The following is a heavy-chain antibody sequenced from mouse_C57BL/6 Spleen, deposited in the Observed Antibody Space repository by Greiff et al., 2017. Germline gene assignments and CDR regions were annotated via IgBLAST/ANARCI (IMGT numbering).Heavy chain of an antibody. CDR1: GFTFSDAW. Sequence: EVQLVESGGGLVQPGGSMKLSCAASGFTFSDAWMDWVRQSPEKGLEWVDEIRNKANNHATYYAESVKGRFTISRDDTKSIVYLQMNSLRTEDTGIYYCIEPGIYDGYPGFAYWGQGTLVTVAA. V-gene: IGHV6-6*01. CDR3: IEPGIYDGYPGFAY. J-gene: IGHJ3*01. CDR2: IRNKANNHAT. D-gene: IGHD2-3*01.